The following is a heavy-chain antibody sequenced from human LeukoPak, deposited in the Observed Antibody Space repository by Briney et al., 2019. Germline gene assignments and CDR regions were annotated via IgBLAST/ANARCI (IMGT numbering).Heavy chain of an antibody. J-gene: IGHJ6*02. D-gene: IGHD6-13*01. CDR1: GFTFSTFL. CDR2: INSDGSST. Sequence: PGGSLRLSCAASGFTFSTFLMHWVRQAPGKGLVWVSRINSDGSSTIYADSVRGRFTISRDNAKNTLYLQMNSLRAEDTAVYYCARDRIAADVYYGMDVWGQGTTVTVSS. V-gene: IGHV3-74*01. CDR3: ARDRIAADVYYGMDV.